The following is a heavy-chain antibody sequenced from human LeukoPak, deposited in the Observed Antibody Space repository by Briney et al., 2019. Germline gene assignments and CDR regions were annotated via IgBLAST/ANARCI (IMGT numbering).Heavy chain of an antibody. J-gene: IGHJ3*02. CDR3: ASYYYDSSGYSVDAFDI. CDR2: IYYSGST. CDR1: GGSISSSSYY. D-gene: IGHD3-22*01. Sequence: PSETLSLTCTVSGGSISSSSYYWGWIRQPPGKGLEWIGSIYYSGSTYYNPSLKSRVTISVDTSKNQFSLKLSSVTAADTAVYYCASYYYDSSGYSVDAFDIWGQGTMVTVSS. V-gene: IGHV4-39*07.